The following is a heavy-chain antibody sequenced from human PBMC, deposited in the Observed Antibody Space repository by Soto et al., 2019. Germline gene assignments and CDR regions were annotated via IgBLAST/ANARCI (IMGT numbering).Heavy chain of an antibody. J-gene: IGHJ6*02. Sequence: GASVKVSCKASGYTFTSYAMHWVRQAPGQRLEWMGWINAGNGNTKYSQKFQVRVTITRDTSASTAYMELSSLRSEDTAGYYCARVPVAGSSYYYGMDVCRRGNTVIVSS. CDR2: INAGNGNT. CDR1: GYTFTSYA. CDR3: ARVPVAGSSYYYGMDV. D-gene: IGHD6-19*01. V-gene: IGHV1-3*01.